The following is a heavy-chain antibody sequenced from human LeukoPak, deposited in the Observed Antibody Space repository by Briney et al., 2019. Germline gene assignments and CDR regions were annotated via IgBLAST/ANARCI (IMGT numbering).Heavy chain of an antibody. Sequence: GGSLRLSCAASGFTFSSYAMGWVRQAQGKGLEWVSGISGSGGITDSADSVKGRFTISRDNSKNTLYLQMNSLRAEDTAVYYCAKAFKTGYNVDTLDYWGQGTLVTVSS. CDR3: AKAFKTGYNVDTLDY. CDR1: GFTFSSYA. J-gene: IGHJ4*02. D-gene: IGHD5-24*01. CDR2: ISGSGGIT. V-gene: IGHV3-23*01.